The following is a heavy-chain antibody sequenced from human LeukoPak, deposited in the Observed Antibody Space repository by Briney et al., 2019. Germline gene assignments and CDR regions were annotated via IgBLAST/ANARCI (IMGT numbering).Heavy chain of an antibody. CDR2: IYSDGGT. D-gene: IGHD3-16*01. CDR1: GLTVSAKY. J-gene: IGHJ5*01. CDR3: ARDGGFGGPGGDNWFDS. V-gene: IGHV3-66*02. Sequence: GGSLRLSCAASGLTVSAKYMSWVRQGPGKGLDWISSIYSDGGTNYADSVKGRFTISRDNSKNTLYLQMSSLRPEDTAVYYCARDGGFGGPGGDNWFDSWGQGALVTVSS.